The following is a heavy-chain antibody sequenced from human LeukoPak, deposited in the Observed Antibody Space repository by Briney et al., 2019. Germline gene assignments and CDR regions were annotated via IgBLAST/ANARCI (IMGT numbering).Heavy chain of an antibody. V-gene: IGHV1-2*04. Sequence: ASVKVSCKASGYTFTGYYMHWVRQAPGQGLEWMGWINPNSGGTNYAQKFQGWVTMTRDTSISTAYMELSRLRSDDTAVYYCARDLGNESSLPYGMDVWGQGTTVTVSS. D-gene: IGHD3-22*01. J-gene: IGHJ6*02. CDR1: GYTFTGYY. CDR2: INPNSGGT. CDR3: ARDLGNESSLPYGMDV.